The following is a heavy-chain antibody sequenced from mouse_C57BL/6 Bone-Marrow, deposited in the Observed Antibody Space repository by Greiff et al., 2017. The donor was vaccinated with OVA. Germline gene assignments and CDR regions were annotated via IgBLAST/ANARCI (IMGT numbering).Heavy chain of an antibody. J-gene: IGHJ1*03. Sequence: EVQLQQSGPELVKPGASVKISCKASGYTFTDYYMNWVKQSHGKSLEWIGDINPNNGGTSYNQKFKGKATLTVDKSSSTAYMELRSLTSEDSAVYYCASHYYGSSYVPYWYFDVWGTGTTVTVSS. V-gene: IGHV1-26*01. CDR2: INPNNGGT. CDR1: GYTFTDYY. D-gene: IGHD1-1*01. CDR3: ASHYYGSSYVPYWYFDV.